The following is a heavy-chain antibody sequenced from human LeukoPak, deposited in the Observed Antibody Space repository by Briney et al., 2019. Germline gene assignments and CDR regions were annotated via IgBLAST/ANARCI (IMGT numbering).Heavy chain of an antibody. J-gene: IGHJ4*02. V-gene: IGHV1-3*01. CDR3: ARRSGYSGYDLDY. CDR2: INAGNGNT. Sequence: ASVRDSCKASGYTFTSYAMHWVRQAPGQRLEWMGWINAGNGNTKYSQKFQGRVTITRDTSASTAYMELSSLRSEDTAVYYCARRSGYSGYDLDYWGQGTLVTVSS. CDR1: GYTFTSYA. D-gene: IGHD5-12*01.